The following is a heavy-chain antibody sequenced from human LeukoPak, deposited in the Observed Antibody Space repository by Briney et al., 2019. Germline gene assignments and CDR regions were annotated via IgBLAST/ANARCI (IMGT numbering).Heavy chain of an antibody. CDR1: GFSISSGG. CDR3: ARDAALPQYYYGSGSYYPDY. V-gene: IGHV3-33*01. CDR2: GCYDGSNK. Sequence: WRTLRLSCAVSGFSISSGGNHWIWLPQGPGKDLVGVGCYDGSNKYYADSVKGRLTISRDKSKNTLYLQINSLRAEDTAVYYCARDAALPQYYYGSGSYYPDYWGQGTLVTVSS. D-gene: IGHD3-10*01. J-gene: IGHJ4*02.